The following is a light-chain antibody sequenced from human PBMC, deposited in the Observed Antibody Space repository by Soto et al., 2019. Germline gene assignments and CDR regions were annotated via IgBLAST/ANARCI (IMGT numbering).Light chain of an antibody. CDR1: QGISSY. Sequence: DIPLTQSPSFLSASVGDRVTITCRASQGISSYLAWYQQEPGKAPKPLIYAASTLQSGVPSRFSGGGSGTEFTHTISSLQPEDFATYYCQQLKSYPVTFGGGTKVEIK. V-gene: IGKV1-9*01. J-gene: IGKJ4*01. CDR3: QQLKSYPVT. CDR2: AAS.